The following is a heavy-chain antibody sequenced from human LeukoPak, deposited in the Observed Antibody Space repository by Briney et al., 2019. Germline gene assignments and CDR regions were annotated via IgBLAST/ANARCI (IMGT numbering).Heavy chain of an antibody. D-gene: IGHD3-22*01. V-gene: IGHV1-69*05. CDR2: IIPIFGTT. J-gene: IGHJ4*02. CDR3: GRGGEANFYDTSGYYLYYY. CDR1: GGTFSNYA. Sequence: ASVKVSCKASGGTFSNYAISWVRQAPGQGLEWMGRIIPIFGTTNYAQKFQGRVTITTDESTSTAYMELSSLRSEDTAGYYWGRGGEANFYDTSGYYLYYYWGQGTLVTVSS.